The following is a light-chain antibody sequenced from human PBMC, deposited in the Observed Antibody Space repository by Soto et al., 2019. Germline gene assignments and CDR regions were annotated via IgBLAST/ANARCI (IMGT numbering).Light chain of an antibody. CDR3: SSYTTRSTWV. J-gene: IGLJ3*02. CDR1: MRDIGAYNL. V-gene: IGLV2-14*01. Sequence: QSALTQPASVSGSPGQSITISCAGTMRDIGAYNLVSWYQQHPGKAPKLMIFEVSNRPSGVSYRFSGSKSDNTASLTISGLQAEDEAEYFCSSYTTRSTWVFGGGTKVTVL. CDR2: EVS.